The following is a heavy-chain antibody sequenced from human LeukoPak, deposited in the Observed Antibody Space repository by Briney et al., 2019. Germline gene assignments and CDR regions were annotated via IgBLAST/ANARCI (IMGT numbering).Heavy chain of an antibody. CDR1: GFTFDDYA. D-gene: IGHD4-17*01. CDR3: AKDERDYGDYSFDY. CDR2: ISWNSGSI. V-gene: IGHV3-9*01. J-gene: IGHJ4*02. Sequence: PGGSLRLSCAASGFTFDDYAMHWVRQAPGKGLEWVSGISWNSGSIGYADSVKGRFTISRDNAKNPLYLQMNSLRAEDTALYYCAKDERDYGDYSFDYWGQGTLVTVSS.